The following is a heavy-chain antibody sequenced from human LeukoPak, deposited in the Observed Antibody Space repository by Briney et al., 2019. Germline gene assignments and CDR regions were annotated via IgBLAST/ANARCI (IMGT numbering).Heavy chain of an antibody. CDR2: ISGSGGST. CDR1: GFTFSSYA. V-gene: IGHV3-23*01. Sequence: GGSLRLSCAASGFTFSSYAMSWVRQAPGKGLEWVSAISGSGGSTYYADSVKGRFTISRDNSKNTLYLQMNSLRAEDTDVYYCARARSSYGYGDAFDIWGQGTMVTVSS. D-gene: IGHD5-18*01. CDR3: ARARSSYGYGDAFDI. J-gene: IGHJ3*02.